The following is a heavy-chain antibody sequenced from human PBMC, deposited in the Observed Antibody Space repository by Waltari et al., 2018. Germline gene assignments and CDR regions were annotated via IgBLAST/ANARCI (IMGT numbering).Heavy chain of an antibody. Sequence: QVQLVQSGAEVKKPGASVKVSCKVSGYTLTQLSMPRVRQAPGKGLERMGGFDPEDGETIYAQKFQGRVTMTEDTSTDTAYMELSSLRSEDTAVYYCATSSRYSSSWYAHVYYGMDVWGQGTTVTVSS. V-gene: IGHV1-24*01. J-gene: IGHJ6*02. D-gene: IGHD6-13*01. CDR2: FDPEDGET. CDR3: ATSSRYSSSWYAHVYYGMDV. CDR1: GYTLTQLS.